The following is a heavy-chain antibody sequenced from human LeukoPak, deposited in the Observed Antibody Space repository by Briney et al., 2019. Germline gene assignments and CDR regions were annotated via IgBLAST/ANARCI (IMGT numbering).Heavy chain of an antibody. J-gene: IGHJ4*02. CDR1: GGSISSGGYY. V-gene: IGHV4-61*08. CDR3: ARMSRWRGGDY. Sequence: SETLSLTCTVSGGSISSGGYYWSWIRQHPGKGLEWIGYIYYSGSTNYNPSLKSRVTISVDTSKNQFSLKLSSVTAADTAVYYCARMSRWRGGDYWGQGTLVTVSS. D-gene: IGHD5-24*01. CDR2: IYYSGST.